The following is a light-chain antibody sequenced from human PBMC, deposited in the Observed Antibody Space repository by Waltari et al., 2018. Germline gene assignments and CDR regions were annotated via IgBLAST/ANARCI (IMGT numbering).Light chain of an antibody. CDR1: QSVSRA. CDR2: GAS. V-gene: IGKV3-20*01. CDR3: QHYLRLPVT. Sequence: EIVLTQSPGTLSLSLGERATVSCGASQSVSRALAWYQQKPGQAPRLLIYGASTRATGIPDRFSGSGSGKDFSLTISRLEPDDFAVYYCQHYLRLPVTFGQGTTVEI. J-gene: IGKJ1*01.